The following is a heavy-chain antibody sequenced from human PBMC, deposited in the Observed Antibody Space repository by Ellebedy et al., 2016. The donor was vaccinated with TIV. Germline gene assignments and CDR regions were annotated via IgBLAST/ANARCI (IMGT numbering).Heavy chain of an antibody. CDR2: ISYSGTT. CDR1: GGSISNYY. V-gene: IGHV4-59*08. J-gene: IGHJ4*02. Sequence: MPSETLSLICTVSGGSISNYYWSWIRQPPGKGLEWIGYISYSGTTHYKPSLESRVSIIVDTSKGQFSLQLTSVTAADTAVYYCASYSYHSGWDIDYWGQGTLVTVSS. D-gene: IGHD6-19*01. CDR3: ASYSYHSGWDIDY.